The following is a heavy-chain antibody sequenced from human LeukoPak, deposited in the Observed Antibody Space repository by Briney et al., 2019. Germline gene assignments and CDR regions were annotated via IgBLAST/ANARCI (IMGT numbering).Heavy chain of an antibody. D-gene: IGHD3-3*02. J-gene: IGHJ4*02. V-gene: IGHV3-23*01. CDR3: AKANGAIFGVAGYFDY. Sequence: GGSLRLSCAASGFSFRSYAMSWVRQAPGKGLEWVSAISGSGTNTYHADSVKGRFTISRDNSKNTLDLQMNSLRAEDTAVYYCAKANGAIFGVAGYFDYWGQGTLVTVSS. CDR1: GFSFRSYA. CDR2: ISGSGTNT.